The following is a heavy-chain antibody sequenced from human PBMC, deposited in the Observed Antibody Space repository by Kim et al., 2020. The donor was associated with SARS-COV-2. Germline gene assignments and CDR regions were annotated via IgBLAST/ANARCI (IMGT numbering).Heavy chain of an antibody. J-gene: IGHJ6*02. V-gene: IGHV4-39*07. D-gene: IGHD2-2*01. CDR2: MYYTGST. Sequence: SETLSLTCTVSGGSISSGSYYWGWIRQPPGEGLEWIGSMYYTGSTYYNPSLKSRVSISADTSKNQFSLNLSSVTAADTALYYCARVVCSSTSCYFPNGMDVWGQGTTVTVSS. CDR3: ARVVCSSTSCYFPNGMDV. CDR1: GGSISSGSYY.